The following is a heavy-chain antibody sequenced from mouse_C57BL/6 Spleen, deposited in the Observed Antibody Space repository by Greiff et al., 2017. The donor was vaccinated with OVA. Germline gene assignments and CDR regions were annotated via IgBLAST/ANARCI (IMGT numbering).Heavy chain of an antibody. J-gene: IGHJ1*03. D-gene: IGHD1-1*01. CDR3: ARHYYGTPGYFDV. CDR2: IYPGSGST. CDR1: GYTFTSYW. V-gene: IGHV1-55*01. Sequence: QVQLKQPGAELVKPGASVKMSCKASGYTFTSYWITWVKQRPGQGLEWIGDIYPGSGSTNYNEKFKSKATLTVDTSSSTAYMQLSSLTSEDSAVYYCARHYYGTPGYFDVWGTGTTVTVSS.